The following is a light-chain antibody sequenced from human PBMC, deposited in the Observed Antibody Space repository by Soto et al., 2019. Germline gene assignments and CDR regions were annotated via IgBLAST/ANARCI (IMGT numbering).Light chain of an antibody. CDR2: KAS. Sequence: DIQMTQSPSTLSASVGDRVTITCRASQSISNWLAWYQQKPGKAPKLLIYKASSLESGVPSWFSGSGSGTEFTLTISSLQPDDFATYYCQQYNSYLYTFGQGTKLEIK. CDR3: QQYNSYLYT. V-gene: IGKV1-5*03. J-gene: IGKJ2*01. CDR1: QSISNW.